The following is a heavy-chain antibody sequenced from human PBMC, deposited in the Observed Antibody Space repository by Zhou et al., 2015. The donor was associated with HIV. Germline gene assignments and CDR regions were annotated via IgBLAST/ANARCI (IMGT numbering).Heavy chain of an antibody. D-gene: IGHD6-19*01. V-gene: IGHV3-9*01. CDR2: ISWNSGSI. Sequence: EVQLVESGGGFVHPGRSLRLSCAASRFAFDDYAMHWVRQAPGKGLEWVSGISWNSGSIGYADSVRGRFTISRANAKNSLYLQMDSLRAEDTAFYYCTKDISPGDSSGWWYFDYWGQGTLVTVSS. CDR3: TKDISPGDSSGWWYFDY. CDR1: RFAFDDYA. J-gene: IGHJ4*02.